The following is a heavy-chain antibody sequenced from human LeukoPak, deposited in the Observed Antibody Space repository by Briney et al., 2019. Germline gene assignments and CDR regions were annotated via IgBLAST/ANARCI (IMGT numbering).Heavy chain of an antibody. CDR1: GCSISSSNYY. V-gene: IGHV4-39*07. CDR2: IYYSGST. Sequence: PSETLSLTCTVSGCSISSSNYYWGWIRQPPGKGLEWIGSIYYSGSTYYNPSLKSRVTISVDTSKNQFSLKLSSVTAADTAVYYCARDRVLWYYYYYMDVWGKGTTVTVSS. J-gene: IGHJ6*03. CDR3: ARDRVLWYYYYYMDV.